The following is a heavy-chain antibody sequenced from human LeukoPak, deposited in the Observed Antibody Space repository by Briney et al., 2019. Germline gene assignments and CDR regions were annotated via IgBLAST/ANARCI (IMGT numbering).Heavy chain of an antibody. CDR2: ISSSGSTI. D-gene: IGHD2-15*01. J-gene: IGHJ4*02. Sequence: GGSLRLSCAASGFTFSDYYMSWIRQAPGKGLEWVSYISSSGSTIYYADSVKGRFTISRDNAKNSLYLQMNSLRAEDTAVYYCASGGRYKYCSGGSCYSAYGKHVDYWGQGTLVTVSS. CDR1: GFTFSDYY. V-gene: IGHV3-11*04. CDR3: ASGGRYKYCSGGSCYSAYGKHVDY.